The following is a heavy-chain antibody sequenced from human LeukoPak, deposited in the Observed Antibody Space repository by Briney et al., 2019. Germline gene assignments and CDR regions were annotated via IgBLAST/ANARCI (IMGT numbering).Heavy chain of an antibody. CDR1: GYTFTSYD. D-gene: IGHD7-27*01. V-gene: IGHV1-8*01. J-gene: IGHJ4*02. CDR2: MSPNSGDT. CDR3: ARGPPNWGYDY. Sequence: ASVKVSCKASGYTFTSYDFNWVRQATGQRPEWMGWMSPNSGDTGYTQKFQDRVTMTRNTSISTAYMEPSSLRSDDTAVYYCARGPPNWGYDYWGPGTLVTVSS.